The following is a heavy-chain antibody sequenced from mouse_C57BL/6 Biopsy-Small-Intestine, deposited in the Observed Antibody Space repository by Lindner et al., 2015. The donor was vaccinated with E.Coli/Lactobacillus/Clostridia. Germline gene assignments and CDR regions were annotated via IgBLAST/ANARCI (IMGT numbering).Heavy chain of an antibody. Sequence: VRLQESGGGLVQPKGSLKLSCAASGFTFNTYAMHWVRQAPGKGLEWVARIRSKSNNYATYYADSVKDRFTISRDDSQSMLYLQMNNLKTEDTAMYYCVRDRAYYYGSFTYAMDYWGQGTSVTVSS. V-gene: IGHV10-3*01. CDR3: VRDRAYYYGSFTYAMDY. J-gene: IGHJ4*01. D-gene: IGHD1-1*01. CDR2: IRSKSNNYAT. CDR1: GFTFNTYA.